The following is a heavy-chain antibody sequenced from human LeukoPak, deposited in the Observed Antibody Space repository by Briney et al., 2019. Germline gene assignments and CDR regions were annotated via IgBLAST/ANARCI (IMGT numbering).Heavy chain of an antibody. J-gene: IGHJ4*02. CDR3: ARVMYFYGSGSSGPFDY. V-gene: IGHV3-30-3*01. Sequence: PGRSLRLSCAASGFTFNSYAMHWVRQAPGKGLEWVATISFDGNDVYYPISVKGRFIVSRDNSKNTLYLQMNSLRAEDTAVYSCARVMYFYGSGSSGPFDYWGQGTLVTVSS. D-gene: IGHD3-10*01. CDR2: ISFDGNDV. CDR1: GFTFNSYA.